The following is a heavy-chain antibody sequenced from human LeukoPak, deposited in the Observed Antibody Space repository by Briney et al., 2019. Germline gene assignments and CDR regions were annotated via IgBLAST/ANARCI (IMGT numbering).Heavy chain of an antibody. CDR2: IYYSGST. J-gene: IGHJ4*02. V-gene: IGHV4-59*01. CDR3: ARTDSHYLSFDY. D-gene: IGHD4-11*01. CDR1: GGSISSYY. Sequence: SETLSLTCTVSGGSISSYYWSWIRQPPGKGVEWIGYIYYSGSTNYNPSLKRRVTISVDKSKNKFSLNLNSVTAADTAVYYCARTDSHYLSFDYWGQGTLVTVSS.